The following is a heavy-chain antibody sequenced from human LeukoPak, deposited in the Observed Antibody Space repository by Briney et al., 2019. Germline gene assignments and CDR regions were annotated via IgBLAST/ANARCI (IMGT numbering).Heavy chain of an antibody. D-gene: IGHD3-22*01. CDR1: GFTFSSYA. CDR3: ASPPSDYYDSSGYYSPPFDY. J-gene: IGHJ4*02. V-gene: IGHV3-23*01. Sequence: PEGSLRLSCAASGFTFSSYAMSWVRQAPGKGLEWVSAISGSGGSTYYADSVKGRFTISRDNSKNTLYLQMNSLRAEDTAVYYCASPPSDYYDSSGYYSPPFDYWGQGTLVTVSS. CDR2: ISGSGGST.